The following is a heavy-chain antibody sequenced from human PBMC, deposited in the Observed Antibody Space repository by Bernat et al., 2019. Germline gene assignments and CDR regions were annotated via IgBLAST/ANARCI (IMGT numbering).Heavy chain of an antibody. D-gene: IGHD2-2*01. V-gene: IGHV3-23*01. CDR1: GFTFSSYA. CDR3: ANLGYCSSTSCYHDRSYYYGMDV. Sequence: EVQLLESGGGLVQPGGSLRLSCAASGFTFSSYAMSWVRQAPGKGLEWVSAISGSGGSTYYADSVKGRFTISRDNSKNTLYLQMNSLRAEDTAVYYCANLGYCSSTSCYHDRSYYYGMDVWGQGTTVTVSS. CDR2: ISGSGGST. J-gene: IGHJ6*02.